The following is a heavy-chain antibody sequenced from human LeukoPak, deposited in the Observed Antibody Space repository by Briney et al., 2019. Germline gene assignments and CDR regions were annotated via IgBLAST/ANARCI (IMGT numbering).Heavy chain of an antibody. CDR2: IYTSEST. D-gene: IGHD3-3*01. CDR3: ARDRARLSTKTYDFWSGYSAFDI. V-gene: IGHV4-61*02. J-gene: IGHJ3*02. CDR1: GDSISSGSYY. Sequence: SETLSLTCTVSGDSISSGSYYWSWIRQPAGKGLEWIGRIYTSESTNYNPSLKSRVTISVDTSKNQFSLKLSSVTAADTAVYYCARDRARLSTKTYDFWSGYSAFDIWGQGTMVTVSS.